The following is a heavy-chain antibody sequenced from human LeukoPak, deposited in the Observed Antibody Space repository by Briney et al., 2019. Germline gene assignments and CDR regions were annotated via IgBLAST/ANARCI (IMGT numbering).Heavy chain of an antibody. D-gene: IGHD2-2*03. CDR1: GGSISSGDYH. J-gene: IGHJ1*01. V-gene: IGHV4-30-4*08. Sequence: PSETLSLTCTVSGGSISSGDYHWSWIRQPPGKGLEWIGYIYYSGSTYYNPSLKSRVTISVDTSKNQFSLKLSSVTAADTAVYYCARGAGYCSSTSCPKYFQHWGQGSLVTVSS. CDR2: IYYSGST. CDR3: ARGAGYCSSTSCPKYFQH.